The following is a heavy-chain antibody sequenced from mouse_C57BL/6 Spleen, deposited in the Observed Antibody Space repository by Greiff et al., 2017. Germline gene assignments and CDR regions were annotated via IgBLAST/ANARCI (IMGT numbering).Heavy chain of an antibody. CDR3: ARFTTVVADYYAMDY. V-gene: IGHV1-80*01. D-gene: IGHD1-1*01. J-gene: IGHJ4*01. CDR1: GYAFSSYW. CDR2: IYPGDGDT. Sequence: QVQLQQSGAELVKPGASVKISCKASGYAFSSYWMNWVKQRPGKGLEWIGQIYPGDGDTNYNGKFKGKATLTADKSSSTAYMQLSSLTSEDSAVYFCARFTTVVADYYAMDYWGQGTSVTVSS.